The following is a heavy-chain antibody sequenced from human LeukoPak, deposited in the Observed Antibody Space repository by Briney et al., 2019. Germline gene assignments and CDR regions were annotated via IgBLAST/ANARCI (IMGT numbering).Heavy chain of an antibody. CDR2: ISRNSGSI. J-gene: IGHJ5*02. CDR1: GFTFDDYA. CDR3: AKGRDKYQLLSKNWFDP. V-gene: IGHV3-9*01. Sequence: PGRSLRLSCAASGFTFDDYAMHWVRQAPGKGLEWVSGISRNSGSIGYADSVKGRFTISRDNAKNSLYLRMNSLRAEDTALYYCAKGRDKYQLLSKNWFDPWGQGTLVTVSS. D-gene: IGHD2-2*01.